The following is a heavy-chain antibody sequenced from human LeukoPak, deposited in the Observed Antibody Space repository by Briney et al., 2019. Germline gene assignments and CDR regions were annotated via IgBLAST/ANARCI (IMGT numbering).Heavy chain of an antibody. J-gene: IGHJ4*02. CDR1: GGSLSGYY. CDR2: INHSGST. D-gene: IGHD2-15*01. CDR3: ARGACSGGSCYYY. V-gene: IGHV4-34*01. Sequence: SETLSLTCAVYGGSLSGYYWSWIRQPPGKGLEWIGEINHSGSTNYNPSLKSRVTISVDTSKNQFSLKLSSVTAADTAVYYCARGACSGGSCYYYWGQGTLVTVSS.